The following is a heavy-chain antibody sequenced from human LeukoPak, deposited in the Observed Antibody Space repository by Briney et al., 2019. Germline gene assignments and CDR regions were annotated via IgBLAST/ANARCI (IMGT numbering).Heavy chain of an antibody. CDR3: ARDPHDSSSWYRRFDY. CDR1: GFTFSSYA. V-gene: IGHV3-30*04. CDR2: ISYDGSNK. J-gene: IGHJ4*02. Sequence: GGSLRLSCAASGFTFSSYAMHWVRQAPGKGLEWVAVISYDGSNKYYADSVKGRFTISRDNSKNTLYLQMNSLRAEDTAVYYCARDPHDSSSWYRRFDYWGQGTLVTVSS. D-gene: IGHD6-13*01.